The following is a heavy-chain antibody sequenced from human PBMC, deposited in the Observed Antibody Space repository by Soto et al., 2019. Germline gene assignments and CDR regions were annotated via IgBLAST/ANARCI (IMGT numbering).Heavy chain of an antibody. D-gene: IGHD3-16*02. J-gene: IGHJ4*02. V-gene: IGHV3-23*01. CDR3: PGHSFRSRTYPHY. Sequence: EVQLLESGGGSVHPGGSVRLSCAASGFTFSTYAMNWVRQTPGKGLEWVAGLSGTRRSAKYADSVQGWFTISSGNSKSLVYLQMNTLAVGDSGPYLCPGHSFRSRTYPHYLGEGTLGSFSS. CDR2: LSGTRRSA. CDR1: GFTFSTYA.